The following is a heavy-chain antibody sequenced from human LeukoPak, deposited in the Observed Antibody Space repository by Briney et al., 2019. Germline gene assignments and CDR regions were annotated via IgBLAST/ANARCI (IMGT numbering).Heavy chain of an antibody. CDR1: GGSISSSNW. V-gene: IGHV4-4*02. CDR2: IYHSGST. J-gene: IGHJ6*02. Sequence: SGTLSLTCAVSGGSISSSNWWSWVRQPPGKGLEWIGEIYHSGSTNYNPSLKSRVTISVDKSKNQFSLKLSSVTAADTAVYYCARDTSSLYYYYGMDVWGQGTTVTVS. CDR3: ARDTSSLYYYYGMDV. D-gene: IGHD3-16*01.